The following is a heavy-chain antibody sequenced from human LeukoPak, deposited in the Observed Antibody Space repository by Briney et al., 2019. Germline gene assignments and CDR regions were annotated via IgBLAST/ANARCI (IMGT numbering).Heavy chain of an antibody. V-gene: IGHV3-30*03. CDR3: ARRSGIAVAGAFDY. CDR1: GFTFSSYG. CDR2: ISYDGRNK. D-gene: IGHD6-19*01. Sequence: GSLRLSCAASGFTFSSYGMHWVRQAPGKGLEWVAVISYDGRNKYYADSVKGRFTISRDNSKNTLYLQMNSLRAEDTAVYYCARRSGIAVAGAFDYWGQGTLVTVSS. J-gene: IGHJ4*02.